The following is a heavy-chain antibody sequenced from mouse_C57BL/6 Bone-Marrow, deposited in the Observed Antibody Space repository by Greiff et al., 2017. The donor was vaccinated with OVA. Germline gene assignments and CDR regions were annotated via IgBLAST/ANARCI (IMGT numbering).Heavy chain of an antibody. J-gene: IGHJ3*01. Sequence: QVQLQQSGAELVRPGTSVKVSCKASGYAFTNYLIEWVKQRPGQGLEWIGVINPGSGGTTYNEKFKGKATLTADKSSSTAYMQLSSLTSEDSAVYFCARAPWFAYWGQGTLVTVSA. V-gene: IGHV1-54*01. CDR2: INPGSGGT. CDR3: ARAPWFAY. CDR1: GYAFTNYL.